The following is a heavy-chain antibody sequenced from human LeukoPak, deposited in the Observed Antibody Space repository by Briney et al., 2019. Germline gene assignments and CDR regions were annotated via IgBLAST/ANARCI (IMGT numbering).Heavy chain of an antibody. CDR2: ISSSGSTI. CDR3: ARDVRTRFGEDMFDY. V-gene: IGHV3-48*04. J-gene: IGHJ4*02. CDR1: GFTFSSYS. D-gene: IGHD3-10*02. Sequence: GGSLRLSCAASGFTFSSYSMNWVRQAPGKGLEWVSYISSSGSTIYYADSVKGRFTISRDNAKNSLYLQMNSLRAEDTAVYYCARDVRTRFGEDMFDYWGQGTLVTVSS.